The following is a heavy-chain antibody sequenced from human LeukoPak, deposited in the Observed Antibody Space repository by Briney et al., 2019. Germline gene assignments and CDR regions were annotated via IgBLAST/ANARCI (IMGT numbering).Heavy chain of an antibody. V-gene: IGHV4-59*01. Sequence: LRLSCAASGFTFDDYAMHWIRQPPGKGLEWIGHIYHIGSTNYNPSLKSRVSMSLDTSKNQLSLNLKSVTAADTAVYYCAREDYVGLPQDWGQGILVTVSS. CDR1: GFTFDDYA. D-gene: IGHD3-10*02. CDR2: IYHIGST. J-gene: IGHJ4*02. CDR3: AREDYVGLPQD.